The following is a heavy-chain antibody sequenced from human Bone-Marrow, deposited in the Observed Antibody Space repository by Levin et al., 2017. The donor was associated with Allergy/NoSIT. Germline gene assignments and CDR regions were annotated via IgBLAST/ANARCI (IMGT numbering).Heavy chain of an antibody. CDR2: TNEDGTIK. CDR3: SRDLLGADDY. CDR1: GFTFSRYW. V-gene: IGHV3-74*01. J-gene: IGHJ4*02. D-gene: IGHD4-17*01. Sequence: GGSLRLSCTASGFTFSRYWMHWVRQAPGKGLEWVSRTNEDGTIKTYADSVRDRFTISRDNVESTLYLQMNSLRAEDTAVYYCSRDLLGADDYWGQGTLVTVSS.